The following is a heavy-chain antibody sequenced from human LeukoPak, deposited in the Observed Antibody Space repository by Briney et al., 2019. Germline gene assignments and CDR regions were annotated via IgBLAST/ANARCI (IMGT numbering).Heavy chain of an antibody. CDR3: SGYDCSGGSCYRYYYYGMDV. Sequence: RPSETLSLTCAVYGGSFSGYYWSWIRQPPGKGLEWIGEINHSGSTNYNPSPKSRVTISVDTSKNQFSLKLSSVTAADTAVYYCSGYDCSGGSCYRYYYYGMDVWGQGTTVTVSS. CDR2: INHSGST. J-gene: IGHJ6*02. CDR1: GGSFSGYY. V-gene: IGHV4-34*01. D-gene: IGHD2-15*01.